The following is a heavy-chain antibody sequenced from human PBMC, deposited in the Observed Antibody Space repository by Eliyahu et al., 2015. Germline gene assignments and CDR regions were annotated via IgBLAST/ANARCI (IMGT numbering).Heavy chain of an antibody. CDR1: GYTFTGYY. CDR2: IXPDGGAT. CDR3: ARDYCSGGSCYSYYGY. Sequence: QVQLVQSGAEVKKPGASVKVSCKASGYTFTGYYIPWVRQAPGQGXEWMGWIXPDGGATTSAQKFQGRVTMTRDTSINTAYMELSRLRSDDTAVYYCARDYCSGGSCYSYYGYWGQGALVTVSS. V-gene: IGHV1-2*02. D-gene: IGHD2-15*01. J-gene: IGHJ4*02.